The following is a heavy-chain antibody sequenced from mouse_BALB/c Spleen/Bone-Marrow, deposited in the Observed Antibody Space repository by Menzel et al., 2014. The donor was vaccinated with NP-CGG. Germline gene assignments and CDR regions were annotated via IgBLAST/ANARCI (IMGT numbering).Heavy chain of an antibody. CDR1: GFNIKDTY. D-gene: IGHD2-4*01. J-gene: IGHJ1*01. V-gene: IGHV14-3*02. CDR2: IDPANGNT. CDR3: ANYDYGWYFDV. Sequence: VQLKESGAELVKPGASVKLSCTASGFNIKDTYMHWAKQRPEQGLEWIGRIDPANGNTKYDPKFQGKATITADTSSNTAYLQLSSLTSEDTAVYYCANYDYGWYFDVWGAGTTVTVSS.